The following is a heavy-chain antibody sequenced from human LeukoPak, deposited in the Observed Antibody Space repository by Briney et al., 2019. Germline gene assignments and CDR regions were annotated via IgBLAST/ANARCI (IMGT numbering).Heavy chain of an antibody. CDR2: INWNGGST. V-gene: IGHV3-20*04. J-gene: IGHJ4*02. D-gene: IGHD6-19*01. CDR3: ASEAYSSGWYNV. Sequence: RTGGTLRLSCAASGFTFGNYGMSWVRQAPGKGLEWVSGINWNGGSTGYADSVKGRFTISRDNAKNSLYLQMNSLRAEDTALYYCASEAYSSGWYNVWGQGTLVTVSS. CDR1: GFTFGNYG.